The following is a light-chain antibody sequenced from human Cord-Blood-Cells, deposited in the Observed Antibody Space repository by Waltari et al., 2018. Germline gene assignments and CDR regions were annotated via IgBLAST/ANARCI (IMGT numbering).Light chain of an antibody. CDR1: SSDVGGYNY. CDR2: DVS. J-gene: IGLJ2*01. CDR3: SSYTSSSTRAV. V-gene: IGLV2-14*01. Sequence: QSALTQPASVSGSPGQSITISCTGTSSDVGGYNYVSWYQQHPGKAPKLMIYDVSNRPSEVSHRFSGSKSGNTASLTISGLQAEDEADYYCSSYTSSSTRAVFGGGTKLTVL.